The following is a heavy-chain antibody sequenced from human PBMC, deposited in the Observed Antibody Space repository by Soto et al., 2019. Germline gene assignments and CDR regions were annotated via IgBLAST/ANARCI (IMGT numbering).Heavy chain of an antibody. CDR1: GGSISSYY. D-gene: IGHD3-10*01. V-gene: IGHV4-59*08. Sequence: QVQLQESGPGLVKPSETLTLTCTVSGGSISSYYWSWVRQPPGKGLEWIGFIIYSGSTNYNPSLESRRPITLQTSKNQFCLKLSSVTAADTDVYYCARRYGSCFDYWGQGTLVTVSS. J-gene: IGHJ4*02. CDR3: ARRYGSCFDY. CDR2: IIYSGST.